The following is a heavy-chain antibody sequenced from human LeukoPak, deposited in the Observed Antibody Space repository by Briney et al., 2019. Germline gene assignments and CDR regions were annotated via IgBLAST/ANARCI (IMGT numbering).Heavy chain of an antibody. J-gene: IGHJ4*02. D-gene: IGHD3-3*01. V-gene: IGHV4-39*07. Sequence: SETLSLTCTVSGGSISSSSYYWGWIRQPPGEGLEWIGSIYYSGSTYYTQSLKSRVTISVDTSKNQFSLKLSSVTAADTAVYSCATNFWSGYWFYWGQGTLVTVSS. CDR2: IYYSGST. CDR1: GGSISSSSYY. CDR3: ATNFWSGYWFY.